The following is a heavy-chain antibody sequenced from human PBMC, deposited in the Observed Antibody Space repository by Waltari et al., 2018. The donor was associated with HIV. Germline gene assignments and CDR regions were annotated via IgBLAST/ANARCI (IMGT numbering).Heavy chain of an antibody. CDR3: ARDRGYYYDSSGYYPHWYFDL. J-gene: IGHJ2*01. D-gene: IGHD3-22*01. CDR1: GYTFTSYA. Sequence: QVQLVQSGAEGKKPGASVKVSCKASGYTFTSYAMHWVRPAPPKRPGGMGWINAGNGNTKYSQKFQGRVTITRDTSASTAYMELSSLRSEDTAVYYCARDRGYYYDSSGYYPHWYFDLWGRGTLVTVSS. CDR2: INAGNGNT. V-gene: IGHV1-3*01.